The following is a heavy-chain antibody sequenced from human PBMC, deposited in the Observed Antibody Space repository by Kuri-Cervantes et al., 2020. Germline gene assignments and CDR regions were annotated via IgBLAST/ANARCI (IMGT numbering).Heavy chain of an antibody. J-gene: IGHJ3*02. Sequence: ESLKISCAASGFTFDDYAMHCVRQAPGKGLEWVSSISISSSYIYYADSVKGRFTISRDNAKNSLYLQMNSLRAEDTAVYYCARVLEVVPAAILDPDAFDIWGQGTMVTVSS. CDR2: ISISSSYI. CDR3: ARVLEVVPAAILDPDAFDI. V-gene: IGHV3-21*01. CDR1: GFTFDDYA. D-gene: IGHD2-2*02.